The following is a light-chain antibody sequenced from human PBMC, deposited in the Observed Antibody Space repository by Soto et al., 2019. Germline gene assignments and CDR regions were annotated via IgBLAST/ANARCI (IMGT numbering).Light chain of an antibody. J-gene: IGKJ1*01. V-gene: IGKV1-27*01. Sequence: DIQMTQSPSSLSASNGDRVTITWRASQGIGIYLAWYQQKPGKVPKLLIYAASTLQSGVPSRFSGRGSGTEFTLTIRSLQHEDVANYYCQKYNSAPRTFGQGTRVEI. CDR1: QGIGIY. CDR3: QKYNSAPRT. CDR2: AAS.